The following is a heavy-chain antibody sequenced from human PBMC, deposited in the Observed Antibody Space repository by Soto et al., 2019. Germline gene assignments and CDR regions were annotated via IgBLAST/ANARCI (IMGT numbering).Heavy chain of an antibody. CDR2: ISSAGFNK. J-gene: IGHJ4*02. V-gene: IGHV3-30*18. D-gene: IGHD6-19*01. Sequence: QVQLVESGGGVVQPGRSLRLSCTASGFTFNTYAMHWVRQAPGRGLEWVAIISSAGFNKYYADSVKGRLTISRDNSKNTLYVQMNRQRAEDTAVYYCAKDPITNGWSANYFDYWGQGTLVTVSS. CDR3: AKDPITNGWSANYFDY. CDR1: GFTFNTYA.